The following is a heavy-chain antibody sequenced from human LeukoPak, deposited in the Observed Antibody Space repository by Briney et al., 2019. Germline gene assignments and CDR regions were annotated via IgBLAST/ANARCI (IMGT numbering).Heavy chain of an antibody. Sequence: GRFLRLSCAASGFIFSNYGMHWVRQAPGKGLEWVAVISYDGSNKYYADSVKGRFTISRDNSRNMLYLQMNSLRAEDTAVYYSTRDWNDLDYWGQGTLVTVSS. CDR3: TRDWNDLDY. V-gene: IGHV3-30*03. D-gene: IGHD1-1*01. CDR1: GFIFSNYG. J-gene: IGHJ4*02. CDR2: ISYDGSNK.